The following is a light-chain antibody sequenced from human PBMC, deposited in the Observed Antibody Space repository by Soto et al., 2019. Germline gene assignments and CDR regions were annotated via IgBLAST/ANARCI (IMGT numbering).Light chain of an antibody. CDR3: QACHSSPRVV. J-gene: IGLJ2*01. V-gene: IGLV3-1*01. CDR1: NLGDKY. CDR2: QDS. Sequence: SYELTKPPSVSVSPGQTASITCSGDNLGDKYVCWYQQKPGQSPVMVIHQDSERPSGIPERFSGSNSGDAATLTISGTQAVDEADYCCQACHSSPRVVFGGGTKLTVL.